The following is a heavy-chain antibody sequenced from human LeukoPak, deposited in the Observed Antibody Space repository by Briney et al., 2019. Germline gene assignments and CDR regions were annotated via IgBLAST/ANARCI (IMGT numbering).Heavy chain of an antibody. CDR3: ARDGAVADPFYFDY. CDR1: GGSISSYY. CDR2: IYYSGST. Sequence: SETLSLTCTVSGGSISSYYWSWIRQHPGKGLEWIGYIYYSGSTYYNPSLKSRVTISVDTSKNQFSLKLSSVTAADTAVYCCARDGAVADPFYFDYWGQGTLVTVSS. D-gene: IGHD6-19*01. J-gene: IGHJ4*02. V-gene: IGHV4-59*01.